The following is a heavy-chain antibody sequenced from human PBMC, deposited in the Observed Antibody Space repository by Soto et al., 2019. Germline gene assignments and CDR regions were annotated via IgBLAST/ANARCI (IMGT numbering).Heavy chain of an antibody. CDR1: GFTFSSYW. D-gene: IGHD3-3*01. V-gene: IGHV3-7*03. CDR3: ARDGDVLRFLEWLSYFDY. Sequence: EVQLVESGGGLVQPGGSLRLSCGASGFTFSSYWMSWVRQAPGKGLEWVAKIKQDGSEEYYVDSVKGRFTISRDNAKNSPALQLNSLRAEYAAVFYCARDGDVLRFLEWLSYFDYWGQGTLVTVSS. J-gene: IGHJ4*02. CDR2: IKQDGSEE.